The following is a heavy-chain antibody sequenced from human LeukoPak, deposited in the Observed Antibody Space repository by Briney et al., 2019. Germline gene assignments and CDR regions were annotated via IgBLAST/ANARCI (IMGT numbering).Heavy chain of an antibody. D-gene: IGHD3-10*01. CDR1: GYSFSTYW. J-gene: IGHJ6*02. V-gene: IGHV5-51*01. CDR2: IYPADSDT. Sequence: GESLKISCKGSGYSFSTYWIGWVRQMPGEGLEWMGIIYPADSDTRYSPSFQGQVTISADKSISTAYLQWRSLKASDTAMYYCERGSGTYHDDYYYGMDVWGQGTTVTVSS. CDR3: ERGSGTYHDDYYYGMDV.